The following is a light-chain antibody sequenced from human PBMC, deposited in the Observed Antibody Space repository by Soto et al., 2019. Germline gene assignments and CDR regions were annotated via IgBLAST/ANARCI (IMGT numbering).Light chain of an antibody. CDR2: AAS. J-gene: IGKJ5*01. Sequence: DIQMTQSPSSLSASVGDRVTITCRASQSISFYLNWYQQKPGNALKVLIYAASNLQTGVPSRFSGSGSGTDFTLTINSLQPEDFATYSCQQSYSTPITFGQGTRLE. CDR1: QSISFY. CDR3: QQSYSTPIT. V-gene: IGKV1-39*01.